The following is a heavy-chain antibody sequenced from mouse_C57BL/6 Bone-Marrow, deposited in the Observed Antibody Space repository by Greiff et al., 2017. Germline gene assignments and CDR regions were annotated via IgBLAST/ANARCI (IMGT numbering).Heavy chain of an antibody. CDR3: ARGLRRYAMDY. CDR1: GFTFSDYG. D-gene: IGHD2-4*01. V-gene: IGHV5-17*01. CDR2: ISSGSSTI. Sequence: DVHLVESGGGLVKPGGSLKLSCAASGFTFSDYGMHWVRQAPEKGLEWVAYISSGSSTIYYADTVKSRFTISRDNAKNTLFLQMTSLRSEDTAMYYCARGLRRYAMDYWGQGTSVTVSS. J-gene: IGHJ4*01.